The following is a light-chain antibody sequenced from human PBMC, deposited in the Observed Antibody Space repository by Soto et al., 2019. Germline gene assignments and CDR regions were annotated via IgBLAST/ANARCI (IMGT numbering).Light chain of an antibody. Sequence: QSVLTQPPSVSGAPGQRVTISCTGSSSNIGAHYDVHWYQQLPGTAPKLLIYGNSNRPSGVPDRFSGSKSGTSASLAITGLQAEDEADYYCCSYAGSSTYVFGTGTKVTVL. V-gene: IGLV1-40*01. CDR2: GNS. J-gene: IGLJ1*01. CDR3: CSYAGSSTYV. CDR1: SSNIGAHYD.